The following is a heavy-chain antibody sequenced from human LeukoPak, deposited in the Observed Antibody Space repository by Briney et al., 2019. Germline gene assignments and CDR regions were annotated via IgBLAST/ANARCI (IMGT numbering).Heavy chain of an antibody. CDR1: GGSISSYY. D-gene: IGHD1-26*01. Sequence: PSETLSLTCTVSGGSISSYYWSWIRQPPGKGLEWIGRIYTSGSTNYNPSLKSRVTISVDTSKNQFSLKLSSVTAADTAVYYCARDTNWELPDWYFDLWGRGTLVTVSS. CDR2: IYTSGST. J-gene: IGHJ2*01. CDR3: ARDTNWELPDWYFDL. V-gene: IGHV4-4*08.